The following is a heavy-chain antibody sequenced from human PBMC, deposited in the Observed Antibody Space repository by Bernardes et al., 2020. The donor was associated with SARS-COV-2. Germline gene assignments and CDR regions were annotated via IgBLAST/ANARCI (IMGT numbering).Heavy chain of an antibody. J-gene: IGHJ4*02. CDR1: LFPLSYYW. V-gene: IGHV3-74*01. CDR3: ARGSGNYWFDN. Sequence: GGSLRPPLAASLFPLSYYWMHLVPPTPGEGLVWVSRIYSDWGTLNYADSVKGRFTISRDNAKNTLYLQMNSLRAEDTAVYYCARGSGNYWFDNWGQGTLVTVSS. D-gene: IGHD1-26*01. CDR2: IYSDWGTL.